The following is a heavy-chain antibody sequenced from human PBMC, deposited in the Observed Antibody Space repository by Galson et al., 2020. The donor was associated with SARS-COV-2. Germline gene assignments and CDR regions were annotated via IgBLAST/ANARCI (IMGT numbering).Heavy chain of an antibody. CDR2: IKQDGSET. CDR1: GFTFSNSW. Sequence: GESLKISCAASGFTFSNSWMTWVRQAPGKGLEWVAKIKQDGSETYYVDSVKGRFTISRENAKNSLILQMNSLRGEDTAGYYCARGGSTSSWYWRDWGQGTLVTVSS. CDR3: ARGGSTSSWYWRD. D-gene: IGHD6-13*01. V-gene: IGHV3-7*01. J-gene: IGHJ4*02.